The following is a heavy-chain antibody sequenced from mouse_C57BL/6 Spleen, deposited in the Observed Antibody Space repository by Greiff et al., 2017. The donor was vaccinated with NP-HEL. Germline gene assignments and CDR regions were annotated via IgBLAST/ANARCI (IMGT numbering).Heavy chain of an antibody. J-gene: IGHJ4*01. CDR1: GYAFSSSW. V-gene: IGHV1-82*01. CDR3: AKWLLRGAMDY. D-gene: IGHD2-3*01. Sequence: VQLQQSGPELVKPGASVKISCKASGYAFSSSWMNWVKQRPGKGLEWIGRIYPGDGDTNYNGKFKGKATLTADKSSSTAYMQLSSLTSEDFAVYFCAKWLLRGAMDYWGQGTSVTVSS. CDR2: IYPGDGDT.